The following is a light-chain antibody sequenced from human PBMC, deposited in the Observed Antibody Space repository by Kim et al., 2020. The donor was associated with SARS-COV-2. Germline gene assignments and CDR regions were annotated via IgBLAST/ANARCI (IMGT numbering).Light chain of an antibody. CDR1: RSNIGRNS. CDR2: SND. J-gene: IGLJ2*01. V-gene: IGLV1-44*01. Sequence: PGQRVTISCSGSRSNIGRNSVNWYQQFPGTAPKILIYSNDQRSSGVPDRFSGSKFGTAASLAISDLRSEDEAEYFCAAWDDSLNVVFGGGTQLTVL. CDR3: AAWDDSLNVV.